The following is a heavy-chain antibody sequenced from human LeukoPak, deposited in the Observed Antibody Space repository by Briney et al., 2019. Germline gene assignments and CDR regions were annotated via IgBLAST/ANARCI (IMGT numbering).Heavy chain of an antibody. V-gene: IGHV3-30*18. J-gene: IGHJ4*02. CDR2: ISYDGSNK. CDR1: GFTFSSYG. Sequence: AGSLRLSCAASGFTFSSYGMHWVRQAPGKGLEWMADISYDGSNKYYAVSVKGRFTISRDNYKNTPYLQMNSLRAEDTAVYYCAKGEYYYDSSGQYYFDYWGQGTLVTVSS. CDR3: AKGEYYYDSSGQYYFDY. D-gene: IGHD3-22*01.